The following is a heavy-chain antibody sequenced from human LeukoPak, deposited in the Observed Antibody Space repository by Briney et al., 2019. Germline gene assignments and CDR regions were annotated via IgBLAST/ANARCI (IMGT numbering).Heavy chain of an antibody. CDR3: ASLWNGYNFIAPGTIDY. Sequence: PGRSLRLSCAASGFTFSSYAMHGVRQAPGKGLEWVAVISYDGSNKYYAGSVKGRFTISRDNSKNTLYVQMNSLRAEDTAVYYCASLWNGYNFIAPGTIDYWGQGTLVTVSS. CDR1: GFTFSSYA. V-gene: IGHV3-30*04. CDR2: ISYDGSNK. J-gene: IGHJ4*02. D-gene: IGHD5-24*01.